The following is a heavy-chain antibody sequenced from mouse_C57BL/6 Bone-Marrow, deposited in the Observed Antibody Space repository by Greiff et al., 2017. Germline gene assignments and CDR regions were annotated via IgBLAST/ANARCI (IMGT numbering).Heavy chain of an antibody. CDR1: GYSITSGYY. Sequence: ESGPGLVKPSQSLSLTCSVTGYSITSGYYWNWIRQFPGNKLEWMGYISYDGSNNYNPSLKNRISITRDTSKNQFFLKLNSVTTEDTATYYCARGSSAYWGQGTLVTVSA. J-gene: IGHJ3*01. CDR3: ARGSSAY. CDR2: ISYDGSN. V-gene: IGHV3-6*01.